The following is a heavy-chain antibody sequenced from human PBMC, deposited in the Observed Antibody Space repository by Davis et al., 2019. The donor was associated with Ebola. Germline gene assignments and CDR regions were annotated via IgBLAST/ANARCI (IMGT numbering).Heavy chain of an antibody. V-gene: IGHV3-7*01. CDR2: INQDESGK. Sequence: GESLKISCVASGFTFSNYWMNWVRQAPGKGLEWVANINQDESGKYYGDSVKGRFTISRDNAKNSLYLQMNSLRAEDTGVYYCGHTDWGQGTLVTVSS. J-gene: IGHJ4*02. CDR3: GHTD. CDR1: GFTFSNYW.